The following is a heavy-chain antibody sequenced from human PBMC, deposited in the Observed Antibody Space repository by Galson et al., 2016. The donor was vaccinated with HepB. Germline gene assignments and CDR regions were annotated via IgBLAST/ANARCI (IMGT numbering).Heavy chain of an antibody. CDR1: GASISGTEYY. CDR2: IYYTEST. J-gene: IGHJ6*03. V-gene: IGHV4-39*01. Sequence: SETLSLTCSVSGASISGTEYYWGWIRQPPGRGLEWIGSIYYTESTYYNPSLESRVTISMDTSKNQFSLRLNSVAAADTGVYYCATGIVVAGKYYYYYMDVWGKGTTVTVS. CDR3: ATGIVVAGKYYYYYMDV. D-gene: IGHD6-19*01.